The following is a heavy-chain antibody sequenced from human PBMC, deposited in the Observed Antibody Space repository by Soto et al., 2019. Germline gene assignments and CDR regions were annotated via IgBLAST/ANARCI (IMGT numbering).Heavy chain of an antibody. CDR3: ASGIAAAGVYYYGMDV. Sequence: PGGSLRLSCAASGFTFSSYAMIWVRQAPGKGLEWVSAISGSGGSTYYADSVKGRFTISRDNSKNTLYLQMNSLRAEDTAVYYCASGIAAAGVYYYGMDVWGQGTTVTVSS. CDR1: GFTFSSYA. V-gene: IGHV3-23*01. J-gene: IGHJ6*02. CDR2: ISGSGGST. D-gene: IGHD6-13*01.